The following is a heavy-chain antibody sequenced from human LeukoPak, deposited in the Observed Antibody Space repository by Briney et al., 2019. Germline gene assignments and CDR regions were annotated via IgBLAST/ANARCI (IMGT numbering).Heavy chain of an antibody. CDR2: INPNSGGT. V-gene: IGHV1-2*02. D-gene: IGHD5-12*01. J-gene: IGHJ4*02. CDR1: GYTFTGYY. Sequence: GASVKVSCKASGYTFTGYYMHWVRQAPGQGLEWMGWINPNSGGTNYAQKFQGRVTITADTSTDTAYMELSSLRSEDTAVYYCATESGLPFDYWGQGTLVTVSS. CDR3: ATESGLPFDY.